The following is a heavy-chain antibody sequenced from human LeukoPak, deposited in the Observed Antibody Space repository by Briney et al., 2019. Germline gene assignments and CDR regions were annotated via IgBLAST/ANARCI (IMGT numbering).Heavy chain of an antibody. D-gene: IGHD3-16*02. Sequence: GGSLRLSCAASGFTFSRFWMAWVRQATGKGLEWVANIKQDGSEKYYLDSVKGRFTISRDNAKNSLYLQMNSLRAEDTAVYFCARIWGSYRYFDYWGQGTLVTVSS. J-gene: IGHJ4*02. V-gene: IGHV3-7*01. CDR2: IKQDGSEK. CDR1: GFTFSRFW. CDR3: ARIWGSYRYFDY.